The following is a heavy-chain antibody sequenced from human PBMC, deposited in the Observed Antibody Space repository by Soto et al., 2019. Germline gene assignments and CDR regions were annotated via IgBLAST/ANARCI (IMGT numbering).Heavy chain of an antibody. CDR1: GFTFSSYG. CDR2: IWYDGSNK. J-gene: IGHJ4*02. Sequence: QVQLVESGGGVVQPGRSLRLSCAASGFTFSSYGMHWVRQAPGKGLEWVAVIWYDGSNKYYADSVKGRFTISRDNSKNTLYLQMNSLRAEDTAVYYCAREGREQLVLLSDFDYWGQGTLVTVSS. V-gene: IGHV3-33*01. CDR3: AREGREQLVLLSDFDY. D-gene: IGHD6-6*01.